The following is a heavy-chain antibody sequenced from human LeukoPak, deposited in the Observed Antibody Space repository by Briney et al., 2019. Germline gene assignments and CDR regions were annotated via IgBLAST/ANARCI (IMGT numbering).Heavy chain of an antibody. V-gene: IGHV1-8*01. J-gene: IGHJ3*02. CDR3: AILPIMITFGGVNAFDI. CDR2: MNPNSGNT. D-gene: IGHD3-16*01. Sequence: ASVKVSCKASGYTFTSYDINWVRQATGQGLEWMGWMNPNSGNTGYAQKFQGRVTMTRNTSISTAYMELSSLRSEYTAVYYCAILPIMITFGGVNAFDIWGQGTMVTVSS. CDR1: GYTFTSYD.